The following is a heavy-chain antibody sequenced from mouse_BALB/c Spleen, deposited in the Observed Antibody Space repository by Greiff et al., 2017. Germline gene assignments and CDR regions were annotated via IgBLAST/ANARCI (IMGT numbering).Heavy chain of an antibody. Sequence: QVQLQQPGAELVKPGASVKLSCKASGYTFTSYWMHWVKQRPGQGLEWIGEIDPSDSYTNYNQKFKGKATLTVDKSSSTAYMQLSSLTSEDSAVYYCARGYYGSSYVDYWGQGTTLTVSS. D-gene: IGHD1-1*01. V-gene: IGHV1-69*02. J-gene: IGHJ2*01. CDR3: ARGYYGSSYVDY. CDR2: IDPSDSYT. CDR1: GYTFTSYW.